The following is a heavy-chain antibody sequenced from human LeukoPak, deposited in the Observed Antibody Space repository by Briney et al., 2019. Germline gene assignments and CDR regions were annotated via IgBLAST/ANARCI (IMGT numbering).Heavy chain of an antibody. D-gene: IGHD2-8*01. CDR2: ISYSGNT. CDR1: GGSISSSSYF. Sequence: SETLSLTCTVSGGSISSSSYFWGWIRQPPGKGLEWIGSISYSGNTYYNPSLQSRVTISVDTSKNQFSLKLNSVTAADMAVYYCARDLGYCTNGVCSYWFDPWGQGTLVTVSS. V-gene: IGHV4-39*02. CDR3: ARDLGYCTNGVCSYWFDP. J-gene: IGHJ5*02.